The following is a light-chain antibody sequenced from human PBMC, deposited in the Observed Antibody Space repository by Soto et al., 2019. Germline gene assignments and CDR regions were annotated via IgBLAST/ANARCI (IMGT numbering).Light chain of an antibody. CDR1: QSVRRN. CDR2: DAS. V-gene: IGKV3-15*01. J-gene: IGKJ1*01. Sequence: EGVMTQSPTTMSASPGLRTTPSCRASQSVRRNLAWYQQKNGQPPRLIIYDASTRATGIPSRFSGSEYGTEVNLTISSLKSEDFAVYYCQQYDNWPRTFGQGTKVDIK. CDR3: QQYDNWPRT.